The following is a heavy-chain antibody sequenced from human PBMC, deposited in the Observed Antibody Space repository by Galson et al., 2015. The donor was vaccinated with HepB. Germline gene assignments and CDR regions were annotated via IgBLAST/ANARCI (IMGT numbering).Heavy chain of an antibody. V-gene: IGHV7-4-1*02. J-gene: IGHJ4*02. D-gene: IGHD6-19*01. CDR3: ARDSTSGSFDY. Sequence: VKVSCKASGYSLSSYDMNWVRQAPGQGLEWMGWINTNTGNPTYAQGFTGRFVFSLDTSVSTAYLQISSLKTEDTAVYYCARDSTSGSFDYWGQGTLVTVSS. CDR1: GYSLSSYD. CDR2: INTNTGNP.